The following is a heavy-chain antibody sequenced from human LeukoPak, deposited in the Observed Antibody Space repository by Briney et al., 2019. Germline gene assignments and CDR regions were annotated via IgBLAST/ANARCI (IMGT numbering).Heavy chain of an antibody. Sequence: GGSLRLTCAASGFTFSSYWMHWVRQAPGKGLVWVSRINSDGSSTSYADSVKGRFTISRDNAKNTLYLQMNSLRAEDTAVYYCARAGSYYYYMDVWGKGTTVTVSS. CDR1: GFTFSSYW. J-gene: IGHJ6*03. CDR3: ARAGSYYYYMDV. D-gene: IGHD1-14*01. V-gene: IGHV3-74*01. CDR2: INSDGSST.